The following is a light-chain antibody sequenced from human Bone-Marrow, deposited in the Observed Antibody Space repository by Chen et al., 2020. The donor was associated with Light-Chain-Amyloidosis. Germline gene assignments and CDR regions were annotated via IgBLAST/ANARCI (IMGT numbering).Light chain of an antibody. J-gene: IGKJ4*01. CDR1: QGISRY. CDR3: EQGYSTPT. V-gene: IGKV1-39*01. CDR2: AIF. Sequence: DIQMTQSPSSLAASVGDRVTISCRASQGISRYLNWYQQKPGEAPKLLIYAIFNLQSGVPSRFRGSGAGTDFTLIISRLQPEEVATNFCEQGYSTPTFGGGTKVEIK.